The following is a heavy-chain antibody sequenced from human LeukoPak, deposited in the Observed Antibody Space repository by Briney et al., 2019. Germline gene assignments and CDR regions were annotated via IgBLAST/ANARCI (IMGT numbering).Heavy chain of an antibody. CDR1: GFTFSTYG. V-gene: IGHV3-30*18. Sequence: PGGSLRLSCAASGFTFSTYGMHWVRQAPGKGLEWVAVTSYDGSNKYYADAVKGRFTISRDNSKNTLYLQMNSLRAEDTAVYYCAKDYYDFWTGGYDNYYGMDVWGQGTTVTVSS. CDR2: TSYDGSNK. CDR3: AKDYYDFWTGGYDNYYGMDV. D-gene: IGHD3-3*01. J-gene: IGHJ6*01.